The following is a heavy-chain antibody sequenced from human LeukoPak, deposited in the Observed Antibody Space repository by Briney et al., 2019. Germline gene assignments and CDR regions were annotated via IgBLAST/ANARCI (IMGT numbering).Heavy chain of an antibody. V-gene: IGHV1-69*05. Sequence: ASVKVSCKASGGTFSSYAISWVRQAPGQGLEWMGGIIPIFGTANYAQKFQGRVTVTRDTSTSTVYMELSSLRSEDTAVYYCARDWDTVAFDIWGQGTMVTVSS. CDR1: GGTFSSYA. CDR3: ARDWDTVAFDI. CDR2: IIPIFGTA. J-gene: IGHJ3*02. D-gene: IGHD4-17*01.